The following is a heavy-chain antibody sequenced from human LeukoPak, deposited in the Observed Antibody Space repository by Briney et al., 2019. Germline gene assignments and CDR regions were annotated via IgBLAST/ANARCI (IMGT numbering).Heavy chain of an antibody. CDR3: ATSSWYRLAY. CDR1: GFTFSDSF. J-gene: IGHJ4*02. CDR2: SRNEADSYTA. Sequence: GGSLRLSCAASGFTFSDSFMSWVRQAPGKGLEWVGRSRNEADSYTAEYAASVKGRFTISRDESKNSLYLQIGILETEDAAVYYCATSSWYRLAYWGQGSLVTVSS. V-gene: IGHV3-72*01. D-gene: IGHD6-13*01.